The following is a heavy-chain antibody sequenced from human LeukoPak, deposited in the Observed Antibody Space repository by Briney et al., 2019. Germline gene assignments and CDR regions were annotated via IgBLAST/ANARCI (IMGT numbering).Heavy chain of an antibody. CDR3: AKGSLGSWYYFDY. Sequence: GGSLRLSCAASGFTFGSSAMSWVRQAPGKGPEWVSTFSRSGPDTYYADSVKGRFTVFRDNSKNTLYLQMNSLRAEDTAVYYCAKGSLGSWYYFDYWGQGTLVTVSS. CDR1: GFTFGSSA. CDR2: FSRSGPDT. D-gene: IGHD6-13*01. J-gene: IGHJ4*02. V-gene: IGHV3-23*01.